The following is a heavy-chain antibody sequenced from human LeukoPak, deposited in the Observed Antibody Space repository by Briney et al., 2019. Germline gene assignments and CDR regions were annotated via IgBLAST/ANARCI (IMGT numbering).Heavy chain of an antibody. CDR1: GFILENHA. CDR3: ARDFNWNEPYYFDY. Sequence: PGGSLRLSCVASGFILENHAMSWIRQAPGKGLEWVSGTSSNGEVKYDADCVNGRFTVSRDNSKDTLYLQMASLGVEDTDMYYCARDFNWNEPYYFDYWGPGTLVTVSS. CDR2: TSSNGEVK. J-gene: IGHJ4*02. V-gene: IGHV3-23*01. D-gene: IGHD1-1*01.